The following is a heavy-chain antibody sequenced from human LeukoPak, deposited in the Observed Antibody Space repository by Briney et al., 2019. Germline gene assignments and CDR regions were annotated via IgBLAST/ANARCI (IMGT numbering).Heavy chain of an antibody. CDR3: ARANVDIAATTETQSEFFDY. CDR1: GGSISSYY. D-gene: IGHD5-12*01. J-gene: IGHJ4*02. Sequence: PSETLSLTCTVSGGSISSYYWSWIRQPAGKGLEWIGRIYTSGSTNYNPSLKSRVTMSVDTSKNQFSLKLSSVTAADTAVYYCARANVDIAATTETQSEFFDYWGQGTLVTVSS. CDR2: IYTSGST. V-gene: IGHV4-4*07.